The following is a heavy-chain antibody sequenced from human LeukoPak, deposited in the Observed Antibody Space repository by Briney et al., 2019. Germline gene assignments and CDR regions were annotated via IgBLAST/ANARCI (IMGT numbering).Heavy chain of an antibody. J-gene: IGHJ4*02. CDR1: GGSISPYY. V-gene: IGHV4-4*09. CDR3: ARYGITGAYDY. Sequence: KSSETLSLTCTVSGGSISPYYWSWIRHPPGKGLEWIGYIYTSGSTNYNPSLKSRVTISVDTSKNQFSLKLSSVTAADTAVYYCARYGITGAYDYWGQGTLVTVSS. CDR2: IYTSGST. D-gene: IGHD1-20*01.